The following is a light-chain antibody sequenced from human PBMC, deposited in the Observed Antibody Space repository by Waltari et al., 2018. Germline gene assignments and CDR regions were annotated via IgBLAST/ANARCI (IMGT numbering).Light chain of an antibody. CDR1: QGITNS. Sequence: DIQMTQSPSAMSASVGDRVTITCRASQGITNSLAWFQQRPGKAPKRLIYSASILQSGVPSRFSGSGSVAEFTLTISSLQPEDFATYYCLQHKSHPYTFGQGTKLELK. CDR2: SAS. J-gene: IGKJ2*01. CDR3: LQHKSHPYT. V-gene: IGKV1-17*03.